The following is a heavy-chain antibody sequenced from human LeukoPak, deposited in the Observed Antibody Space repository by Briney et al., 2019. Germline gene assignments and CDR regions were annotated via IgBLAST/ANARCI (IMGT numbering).Heavy chain of an antibody. D-gene: IGHD3-10*01. Sequence: PGGSLRLSCAASGFTFDDYAMHWVRQAPGKGLEWVSGISWNSGSIGYADSVKGRFTISRDNAKNSLYLQMNSLRAEDTAVYYCAKVRGIRGPSGWRGFDYWGQGTLVTVSS. J-gene: IGHJ4*02. CDR3: AKVRGIRGPSGWRGFDY. CDR2: ISWNSGSI. CDR1: GFTFDDYA. V-gene: IGHV3-9*01.